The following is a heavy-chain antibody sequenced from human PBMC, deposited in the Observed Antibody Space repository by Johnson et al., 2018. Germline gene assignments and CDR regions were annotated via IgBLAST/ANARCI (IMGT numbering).Heavy chain of an antibody. V-gene: IGHV3-49*05. J-gene: IGHJ3*02. Sequence: VQLVQAGGGLVKAGRSLRLSCTASGFTFGDYAMSWFRQAPGKGPEWGGFIRSKAYGGTTEYAAAVNGRFTIPRDDSKSIAYLQMNTLKTEDTAVYYCTTDYSYYYDSSGYLTAFDIWGQGTMVTVSS. CDR1: GFTFGDYA. CDR3: TTDYSYYYDSSGYLTAFDI. D-gene: IGHD3-22*01. CDR2: IRSKAYGGTT.